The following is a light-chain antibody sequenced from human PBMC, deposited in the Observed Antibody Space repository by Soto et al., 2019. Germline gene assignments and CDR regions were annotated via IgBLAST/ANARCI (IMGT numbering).Light chain of an antibody. J-gene: IGKJ4*01. CDR3: QQRRKWPLT. CDR1: QSVTTY. Sequence: DIALTQSPATLSLSPGEGVTLSCRASQSVTTYLAWYQQKPGQAPRLLIYDASNRATGIPARFSGSGSGTDFTLTISSLEPEDFAVYYCQQRRKWPLTFGGGTKVEIK. CDR2: DAS. V-gene: IGKV3-11*01.